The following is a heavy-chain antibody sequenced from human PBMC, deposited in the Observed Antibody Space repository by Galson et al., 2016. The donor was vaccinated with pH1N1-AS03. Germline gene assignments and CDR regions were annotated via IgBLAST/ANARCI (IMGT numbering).Heavy chain of an antibody. Sequence: SLRLSCAASGFTFSSYAMSWVRQAPGKGLEWVASIIGAGGVPYYAGSVKGRFAVSRDTSENTVYLQLDRLRAEDTAVNYCAKDKEAVADRRVYFFDDWGQGTLVTVSS. V-gene: IGHV3-23*01. CDR2: IIGAGGVP. CDR1: GFTFSSYA. D-gene: IGHD6-19*01. CDR3: AKDKEAVADRRVYFFDD. J-gene: IGHJ4*02.